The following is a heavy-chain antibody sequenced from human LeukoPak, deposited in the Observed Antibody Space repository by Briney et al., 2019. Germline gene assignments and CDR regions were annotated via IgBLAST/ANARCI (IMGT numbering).Heavy chain of an antibody. D-gene: IGHD6-19*01. CDR2: ISGSSDYI. CDR1: GFTLSSYS. J-gene: IGHJ4*02. CDR3: ARVRSSGATHDY. V-gene: IGHV3-21*01. Sequence: PGGSLRLSCAASGFTLSSYSMNWVRQAPGKGLECVSFISGSSDYIYYADSVQGRFSISRDNAKNSLYLQMNSLRAGDTAVYYCARVRSSGATHDYWGQGTLVTVSS.